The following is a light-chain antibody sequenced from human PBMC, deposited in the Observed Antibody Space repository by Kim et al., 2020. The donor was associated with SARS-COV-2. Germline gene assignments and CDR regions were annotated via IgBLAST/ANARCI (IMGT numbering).Light chain of an antibody. V-gene: IGLV3-1*01. CDR2: QDT. Sequence: YELTQPPSVSVSPGQTASITCSGDRLENKYTCWYQQKPGQSPVVVIYQDTERPSGIPERFSGSNSGNTATLTISGTQAMDEADYYCQVWDSTTTVFGGGTQMTVL. J-gene: IGLJ2*01. CDR3: QVWDSTTTV. CDR1: RLENKY.